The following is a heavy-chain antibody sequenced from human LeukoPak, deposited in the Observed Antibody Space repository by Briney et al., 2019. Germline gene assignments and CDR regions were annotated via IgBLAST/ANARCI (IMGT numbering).Heavy chain of an antibody. J-gene: IGHJ6*03. D-gene: IGHD3-3*01. Sequence: GGSLRLSCAASGFTFSSYWMHWVRQAPGKGLVRVSRINSDGSSTSYADSVKGRFTISRDNAKNSLYLQMNSLRAEDTAVYYCARDYTYYDFWSGYSPESYYMDVWGKGTTVTVSS. CDR3: ARDYTYYDFWSGYSPESYYMDV. CDR1: GFTFSSYW. CDR2: INSDGSST. V-gene: IGHV3-74*01.